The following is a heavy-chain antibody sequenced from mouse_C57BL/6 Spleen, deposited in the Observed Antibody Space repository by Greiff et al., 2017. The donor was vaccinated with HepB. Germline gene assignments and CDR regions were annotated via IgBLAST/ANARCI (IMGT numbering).Heavy chain of an antibody. CDR1: GYTFTSYW. D-gene: IGHD1-1*01. CDR2: IDPSDSYT. Sequence: QVQLQQPGAELVMPGASVKLSCKASGYTFTSYWMHWVKQRPGQGLEWIGEIDPSDSYTNYNQKFKGKSTLTVDKSSSTAYMQLSSLTSEDSAVYYWARRLYGSSEDWYFDVWGTGTTVTVSS. J-gene: IGHJ1*03. CDR3: ARRLYGSSEDWYFDV. V-gene: IGHV1-69*01.